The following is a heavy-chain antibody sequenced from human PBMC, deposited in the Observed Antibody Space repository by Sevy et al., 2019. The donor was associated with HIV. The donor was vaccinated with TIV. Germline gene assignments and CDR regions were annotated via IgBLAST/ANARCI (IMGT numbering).Heavy chain of an antibody. CDR3: ARGGVAARPPYYYYYGMDV. CDR1: GFTFSGYG. V-gene: IGHV3-33*01. CDR2: IWYDGSNK. D-gene: IGHD6-6*01. Sequence: GGSLRLSCAASGFTFSGYGMHWVRQAPGKGLEWVAVIWYDGSNKYYADSVKGRFTISRDNSKNTLYLQMNSLRAEDTAVYYCARGGVAARPPYYYYYGMDVWGQGTTVTVSS. J-gene: IGHJ6*02.